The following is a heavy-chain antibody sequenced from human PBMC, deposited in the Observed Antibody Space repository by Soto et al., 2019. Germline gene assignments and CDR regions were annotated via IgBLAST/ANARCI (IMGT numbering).Heavy chain of an antibody. CDR1: GYTFTSYG. CDR2: ISAYNGNT. Sequence: ASVKVSCKASGYTFTSYGISWVRQAPGQGLEWMGWISAYNGNTNYAQKLQGRVTMTTDTSTSTAYMELRSLRSEDTAVYYCAGGPDVDTAMDSFDYWGQGTLVTVSS. D-gene: IGHD5-18*01. J-gene: IGHJ4*02. CDR3: AGGPDVDTAMDSFDY. V-gene: IGHV1-18*01.